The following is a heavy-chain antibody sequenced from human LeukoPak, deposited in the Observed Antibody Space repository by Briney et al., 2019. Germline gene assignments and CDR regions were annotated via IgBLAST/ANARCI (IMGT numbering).Heavy chain of an antibody. CDR1: GGSFSGFY. J-gene: IGHJ4*02. CDR3: ASQLRRFDY. Sequence: SETLSLTCAVYGGSFSGFYWSWIRQPPGKGLEWIGEINHSGSTNYNPSLKSRVTISVDTSKNQFSLKLSSVTAADTAVYYCASQLRRFDYWGQGTLVTVSS. D-gene: IGHD4-17*01. CDR2: INHSGST. V-gene: IGHV4-34*01.